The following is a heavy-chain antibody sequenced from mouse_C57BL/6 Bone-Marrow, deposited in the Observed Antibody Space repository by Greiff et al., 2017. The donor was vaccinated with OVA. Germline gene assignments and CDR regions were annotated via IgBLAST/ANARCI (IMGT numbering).Heavy chain of an antibody. CDR1: GYAFSSSW. J-gene: IGHJ3*01. D-gene: IGHD3-2*02. CDR3: ARREDSSGY. Sequence: VKVVESGPELVKPGASVKISCKASGYAFSSSWMNWVKQRPGKGLEWIGRIYPGDGDTNYNGKFKGKATLTADKSSSTAYMQISSLTSEDSAVYFCARREDSSGYWGQGTLVTVSA. CDR2: IYPGDGDT. V-gene: IGHV1-82*01.